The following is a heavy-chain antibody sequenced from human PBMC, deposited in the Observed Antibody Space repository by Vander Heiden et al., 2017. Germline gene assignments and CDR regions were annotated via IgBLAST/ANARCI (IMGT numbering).Heavy chain of an antibody. V-gene: IGHV3-30*18. D-gene: IGHD6-25*01. CDR1: GFTFSSYG. Sequence: QVQLLESGGGGVQPGRSLRLSCAASGFTFSSYGMPWVRQAPGKGLEWVAVISYDGSNKYYADSVKGRFTISRDNSKNTLYLQMNSLRAEDTAVYYCAKTSGFDIWGQGTMVTVSS. CDR2: ISYDGSNK. CDR3: AKTSGFDI. J-gene: IGHJ3*02.